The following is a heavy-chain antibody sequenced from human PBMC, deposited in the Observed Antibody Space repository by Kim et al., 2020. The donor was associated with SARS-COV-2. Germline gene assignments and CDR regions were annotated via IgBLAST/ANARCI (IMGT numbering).Heavy chain of an antibody. D-gene: IGHD5-12*01. CDR2: INTNTGNP. J-gene: IGHJ4*02. V-gene: IGHV7-4-1*02. CDR1: GYTFTSYA. Sequence: ASVKVSCKASGYTFTSYAMNWVRQAPGQGLEWMGWINTNTGNPTYAQGFTGRFVFSLDTSVSTAYLQISSLKAEDTAVYYCARAGGYSGYEDLALCDFWGQGTLVTVSS. CDR3: ARAGGYSGYEDLALCDF.